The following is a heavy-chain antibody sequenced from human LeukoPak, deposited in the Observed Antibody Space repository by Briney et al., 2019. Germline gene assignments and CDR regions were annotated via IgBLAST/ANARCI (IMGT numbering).Heavy chain of an antibody. D-gene: IGHD3-22*01. CDR2: IYPGDSDT. V-gene: IGHV5-51*01. J-gene: IGHJ3*02. CDR3: ARSYDSSGSYTDAFDI. CDR1: GYSFTSYW. Sequence: RGESLKISCKGSGYSFTSYWIGWVRQMPGKGLEWMGIIYPGDSDTRYSPSFQGQVTISADKSISTAYLQWSSLKASDTAMYYCARSYDSSGSYTDAFDIWGPGTMVTVSS.